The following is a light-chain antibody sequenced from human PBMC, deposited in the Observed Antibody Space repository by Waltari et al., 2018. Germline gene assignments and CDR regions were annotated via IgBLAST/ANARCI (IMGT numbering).Light chain of an antibody. CDR2: DTS. Sequence: EIVLTQSPVTLSLSPGERATLSCRASQSLRSSSAWYQQKPGQAHRLLIYDTSIRATGIPPRFSGSGSVTDFTLTISSLEPEDFAVYYCQQRGTFGQGTKVEIK. V-gene: IGKV3-11*01. J-gene: IGKJ1*01. CDR1: QSLRSS. CDR3: QQRGT.